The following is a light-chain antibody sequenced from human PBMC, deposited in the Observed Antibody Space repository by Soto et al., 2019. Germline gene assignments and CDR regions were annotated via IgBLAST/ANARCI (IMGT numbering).Light chain of an antibody. CDR3: CSYAGSNTFA. CDR2: EVS. Sequence: QSALTQPPSASGSHGQSVTIACTGTSSDVGGYNYVSWYQEHPGKAPKVIIYEVSKRPSGVPDRFSGYKSGNTASLTVSGLQAEDEADYYCCSYAGSNTFAFGTGTKVTVL. J-gene: IGLJ1*01. CDR1: SSDVGGYNY. V-gene: IGLV2-8*01.